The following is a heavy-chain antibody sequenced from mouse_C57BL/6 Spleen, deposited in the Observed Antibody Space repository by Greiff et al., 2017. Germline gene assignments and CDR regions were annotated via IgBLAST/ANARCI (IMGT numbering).Heavy chain of an antibody. Sequence: QVQLQQPGAELVKPGASVKLSCKASGYTFTSYWMQWVKQRPGQGLEWIGEIDPSDSYTNYNQKFKGKATLTVDTSSSTAYMQRSSLTSEDSAVYYCARCLGDYDWFAYWGQGTLVTVSA. CDR3: ARCLGDYDWFAY. J-gene: IGHJ3*01. CDR2: IDPSDSYT. V-gene: IGHV1-50*01. CDR1: GYTFTSYW. D-gene: IGHD2-4*01.